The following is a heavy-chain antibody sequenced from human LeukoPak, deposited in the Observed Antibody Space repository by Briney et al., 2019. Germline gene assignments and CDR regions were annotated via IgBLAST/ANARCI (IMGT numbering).Heavy chain of an antibody. CDR3: ARDRIVGATAWDY. D-gene: IGHD1-26*01. CDR2: INPSGGST. Sequence: GASVKVSCKASGYTFTSYYMHWVRQAPGQGLEWMGIINPSGGSTSYAQKFQGRVTMTRDTSTSTVYMELRSLRSDDTAVYYCARDRIVGATAWDYWGQGTLVTVSS. J-gene: IGHJ4*02. V-gene: IGHV1-46*01. CDR1: GYTFTSYY.